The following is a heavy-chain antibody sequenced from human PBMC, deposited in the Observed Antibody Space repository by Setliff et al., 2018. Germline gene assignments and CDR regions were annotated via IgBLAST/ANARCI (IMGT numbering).Heavy chain of an antibody. V-gene: IGHV4-34*01. CDR3: AKEGYYDHFGYYHYYFDF. D-gene: IGHD3-22*01. J-gene: IGHJ4*02. CDR2: SNHGGST. Sequence: SETLSLTCSVYGESFSNNYWSWIRQTPGKGLEWIGESNHGGSTNYNPSLKSRVTISVDTSKNQFSLRLSSVTAADTAVYYCAKEGYYDHFGYYHYYFDFWGQGTLVTVSS. CDR1: GESFSNNY.